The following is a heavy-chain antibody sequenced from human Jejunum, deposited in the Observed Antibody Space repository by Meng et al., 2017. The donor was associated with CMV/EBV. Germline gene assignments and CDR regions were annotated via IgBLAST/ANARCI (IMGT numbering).Heavy chain of an antibody. Sequence: HVQLVESGGGLVKPGGSLRLSCATSGFIFSDYYMTWIRQAPGKGLESVSYISGTRTYTNYADSVKGRFTISRDNARNSLYLQMNNLSAEDTAIYYCTRDPRLADYWGQGTLVTVSS. D-gene: IGHD6-25*01. CDR3: TRDPRLADY. CDR1: GFIFSDYY. J-gene: IGHJ4*02. V-gene: IGHV3-11*05. CDR2: ISGTRTYT.